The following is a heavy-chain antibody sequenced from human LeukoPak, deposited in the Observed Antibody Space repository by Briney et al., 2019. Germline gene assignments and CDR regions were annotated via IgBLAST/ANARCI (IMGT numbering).Heavy chain of an antibody. CDR3: AGRLAAAAA. CDR2: ISYDGSNK. J-gene: IGHJ5*02. Sequence: GRSLLLSCAASGFTFSSYGMHWVRLAPGTGLEWVAVISYDGSNKYYADSVKGRFTISSDNSKNTLYLQMNSLRAEDTAVYYCAGRLAAAAAWGQGTLVTVSS. CDR1: GFTFSSYG. V-gene: IGHV3-30*03. D-gene: IGHD6-13*01.